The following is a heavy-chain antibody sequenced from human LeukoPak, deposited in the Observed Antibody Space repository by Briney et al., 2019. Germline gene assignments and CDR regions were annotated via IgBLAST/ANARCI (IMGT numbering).Heavy chain of an antibody. CDR3: ARATGGKPDY. CDR1: GFTFSNYG. D-gene: IGHD2-8*02. J-gene: IGHJ4*02. V-gene: IGHV3-30*03. CDR2: ISYDGSDK. Sequence: PGRSLRPSCAASGFTFSNYGMHWVRPAPGKGLEWVSVISYDGSDKYYADSVKGRFTVSRDNSKNTVSLHMNSLREDDTAVYYCARATGGKPDYWGQGTLVTVSS.